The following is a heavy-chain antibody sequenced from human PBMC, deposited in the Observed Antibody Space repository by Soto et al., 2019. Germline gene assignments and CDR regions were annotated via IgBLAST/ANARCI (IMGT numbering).Heavy chain of an antibody. Sequence: QVQLVESGGGVVQPGRSLRLSCAASGFPFSKYGMHWVRQAPGKGLEWVAIIWYDGSKKYYGDSVKGRFTISRDNSKDSLFLQMNSRRGDAPAMYYCARVGGSGGDSIEHWGQGTLVTVSS. CDR1: GFPFSKYG. D-gene: IGHD3-10*01. V-gene: IGHV3-33*01. J-gene: IGHJ4*02. CDR3: ARVGGSGGDSIEH. CDR2: IWYDGSKK.